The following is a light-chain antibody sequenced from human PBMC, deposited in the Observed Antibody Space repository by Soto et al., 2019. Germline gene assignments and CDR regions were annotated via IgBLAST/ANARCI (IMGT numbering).Light chain of an antibody. V-gene: IGKV1-5*03. CDR2: KES. J-gene: IGKJ1*01. Sequence: DIQMTQSPSTLSGSVGDRVTITCRASQTISSWLAYYQQKTGKAPKLLIYKESTLKSYVPSRFSRSGSRTEFTLTIIRLQPDDFATYYCQHYNSYSEAFGQGTEVDIK. CDR1: QTISSW. CDR3: QHYNSYSEA.